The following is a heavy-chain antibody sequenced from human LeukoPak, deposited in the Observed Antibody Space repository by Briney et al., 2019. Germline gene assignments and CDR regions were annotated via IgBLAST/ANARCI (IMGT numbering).Heavy chain of an antibody. Sequence: SETLSLTCTVSGGSISSYYWSWIRQPAGKGLEWIGRIYTSGTTHCNPSLKSRVTMSVDTSKNQFSLKLSSVTAADTAVYYCARVQLIPGAFYFDYWGQGTLVTVSS. CDR2: IYTSGTT. V-gene: IGHV4-4*07. D-gene: IGHD6-6*01. J-gene: IGHJ4*02. CDR1: GGSISSYY. CDR3: ARVQLIPGAFYFDY.